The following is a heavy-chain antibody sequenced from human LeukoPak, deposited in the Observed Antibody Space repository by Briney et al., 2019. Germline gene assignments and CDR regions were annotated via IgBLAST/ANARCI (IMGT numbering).Heavy chain of an antibody. CDR3: ARLSVARGGWFDP. D-gene: IGHD5-12*01. J-gene: IGHJ5*02. Sequence: PSEILSLTCNVSGGSISSGNHYWGYIRQPPGKGLEWIGSIYFAGNTYYNPSLKSRVIISVDTSKNQFSLKLSSVTAADTAVYYCARLSVARGGWFDPWGQGTLVTVSS. CDR2: IYFAGNT. CDR1: GGSISSGNHY. V-gene: IGHV4-39*01.